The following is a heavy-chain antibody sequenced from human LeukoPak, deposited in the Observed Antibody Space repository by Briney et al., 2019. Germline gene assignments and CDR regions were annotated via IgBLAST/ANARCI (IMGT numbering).Heavy chain of an antibody. Sequence: PSQTLSLTCTVSGGCIGSGSYYWSWIRQPAGKGLEWIGRIYTSGSTHYNPSLKSRVTISVDTSKNQFSLKLSSVTAADTAVYYCAGGGYCSGGSCSDAFDIWGQGTMVTVSS. D-gene: IGHD2-15*01. CDR2: IYTSGST. CDR1: GGCIGSGSYY. J-gene: IGHJ3*02. CDR3: AGGGYCSGGSCSDAFDI. V-gene: IGHV4-61*02.